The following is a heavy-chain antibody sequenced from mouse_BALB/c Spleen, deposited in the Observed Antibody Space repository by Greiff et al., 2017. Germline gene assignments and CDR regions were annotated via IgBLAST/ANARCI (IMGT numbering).Heavy chain of an antibody. D-gene: IGHD4-1*01. V-gene: IGHV3-6*02. CDR2: ISYDGSN. J-gene: IGHJ2*01. Sequence: EVKLQESGPGLVKPSQSLSLTCSVTGYSITSGYYWNWIRQFPGNKLEWMGYISYDGSNNYNPSLKNRISITRDTSKNQFFLKLNSVTTEDTATYYCARDLELGLDYWGQGTTLTVSS. CDR3: ARDLELGLDY. CDR1: GYSITSGYY.